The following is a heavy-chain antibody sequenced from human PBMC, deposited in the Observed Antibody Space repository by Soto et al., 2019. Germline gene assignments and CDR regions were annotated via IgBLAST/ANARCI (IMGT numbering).Heavy chain of an antibody. J-gene: IGHJ4*02. D-gene: IGHD6-19*01. Sequence: EALLVESGGGLVQPGGSLRLSCVGSGFRFQTYWMSWLRQTPGRGLEWVANIRHDGREQHYVDSVRGRFTISRDNAKNALDLQMNSRRADDSAVYYCARDGSGWSAYWGQGTLVTVSS. V-gene: IGHV3-7*03. CDR1: GFRFQTYW. CDR2: IRHDGREQ. CDR3: ARDGSGWSAY.